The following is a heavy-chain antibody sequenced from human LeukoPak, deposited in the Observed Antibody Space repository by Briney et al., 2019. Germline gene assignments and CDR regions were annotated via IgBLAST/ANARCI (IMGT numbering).Heavy chain of an antibody. CDR1: GFTVSSNY. J-gene: IGHJ4*02. V-gene: IGHV3-53*01. D-gene: IGHD2-15*01. Sequence: GGSLRLSCAASGFTVSSNYMSWVRQAPGKGLEWVSVIYSGGSTYYADSVKGRFTISRDNSKNTLYLQMNSLRAEDTAVYYCARTTEVAATRYFDYWGQGTLVTVSS. CDR2: IYSGGST. CDR3: ARTTEVAATRYFDY.